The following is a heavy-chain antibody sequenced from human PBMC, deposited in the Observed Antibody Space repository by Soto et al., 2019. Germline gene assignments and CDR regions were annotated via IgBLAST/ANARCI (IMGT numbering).Heavy chain of an antibody. CDR1: GVTIISSSYY. Sequence: PSETLSLTCTVSGVTIISSSYYWGWIRQPPGKGLEWIGSIYYSGSTYYNPSLKSRVTISVDTSKNQFSLKLSSVTAADTAVYYCARQSVAGFLDYWGQGTLVTVSS. V-gene: IGHV4-39*01. CDR2: IYYSGST. CDR3: ARQSVAGFLDY. D-gene: IGHD6-19*01. J-gene: IGHJ4*02.